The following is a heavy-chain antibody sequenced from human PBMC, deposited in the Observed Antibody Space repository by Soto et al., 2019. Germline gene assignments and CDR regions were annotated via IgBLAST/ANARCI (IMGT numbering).Heavy chain of an antibody. Sequence: QVQLVQSGAEVKKPGASVKVSCKASGYTFTSYGISWVRQAPGQGLEWMGWISAYNGNTNYAQKLQGRVTMTTDTSTSTGYMELRSLRSDDTAVYYCARDTAARGYYYYYGMDVWGQGTTVTVSS. J-gene: IGHJ6*02. CDR2: ISAYNGNT. CDR1: GYTFTSYG. CDR3: ARDTAARGYYYYYGMDV. V-gene: IGHV1-18*01. D-gene: IGHD6-25*01.